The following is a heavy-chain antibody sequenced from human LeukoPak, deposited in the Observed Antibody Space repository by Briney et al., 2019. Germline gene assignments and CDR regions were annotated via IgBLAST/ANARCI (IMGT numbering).Heavy chain of an antibody. V-gene: IGHV1-18*01. J-gene: IGHJ4*02. CDR2: ISAYNGNT. CDR1: GYTFTSYG. Sequence: ASVKVSCKASGYTFTSYGISWVRQAPGQGLEWMGWISAYNGNTNYAQKLQGRVTMTTDTSTSTAYMELRSLRSDDTAVYYCARGIIAARGGDYFDYWGQGTLVTVSS. CDR3: ARGIIAARGGDYFDY. D-gene: IGHD6-6*01.